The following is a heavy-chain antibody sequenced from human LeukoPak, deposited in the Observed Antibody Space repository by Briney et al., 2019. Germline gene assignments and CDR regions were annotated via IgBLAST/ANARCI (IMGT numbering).Heavy chain of an antibody. J-gene: IGHJ4*02. CDR2: ISNSGST. D-gene: IGHD5-18*01. Sequence: SQSLSLAWTVAGRSISSSYWSWIRQPPGKGLEWIGYISNSGSTTTNPSLNSRVTISLDTSKNQFSLKLSSVTAADTAMYYCARIAPYNYGYIDYRGQGALVTVSS. CDR3: ARIAPYNYGYIDY. CDR1: GRSISSSY. V-gene: IGHV4-59*01.